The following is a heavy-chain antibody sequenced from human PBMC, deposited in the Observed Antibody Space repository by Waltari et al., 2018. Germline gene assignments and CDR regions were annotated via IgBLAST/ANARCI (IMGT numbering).Heavy chain of an antibody. CDR1: GVSITSNRHY. D-gene: IGHD5-12*01. CDR3: ATYIGASVGTAAFDV. Sequence: QLQLQESGPRLVRPSETLSLICRVSGVSITSNRHYWAWIRQSPGPGLEWIGTVSYSGTTYSSPSLKGRVSVSRDTSKNQVSLILGSVTAADMAVYYCATYIGASVGTAAFDVWGQGTMVTVSS. J-gene: IGHJ3*01. CDR2: VSYSGTT. V-gene: IGHV4-39*01.